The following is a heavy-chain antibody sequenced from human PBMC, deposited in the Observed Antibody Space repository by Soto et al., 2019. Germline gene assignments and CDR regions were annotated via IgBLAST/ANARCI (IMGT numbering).Heavy chain of an antibody. Sequence: SETLSLTCTVSGGSISSYYWSWIRQTPGKGLEWIGYIYYSGSTNYNPSLKSRVTISVDTSKNQFSLKLSSVTAADTAVYYCARTTIVVVVAATHVWFDPWGQGTLVTVSS. CDR3: ARTTIVVVVAATHVWFDP. D-gene: IGHD2-15*01. CDR2: IYYSGST. J-gene: IGHJ5*02. V-gene: IGHV4-59*08. CDR1: GGSISSYY.